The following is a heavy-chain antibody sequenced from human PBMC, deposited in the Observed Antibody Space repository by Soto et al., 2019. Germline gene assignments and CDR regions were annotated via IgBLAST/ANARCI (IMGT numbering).Heavy chain of an antibody. Sequence: GGPKRLSCTASGFTFSSYAMHWVRQAPGKGLEWVAVISYDGSNKYYADSVKGRFTISRDNSKNTLYLQMNSLRAEDTAVYYCARDNRYYYGSGTQGKYGMDVWGQGTTVTVS. D-gene: IGHD3-10*01. CDR2: ISYDGSNK. CDR3: ARDNRYYYGSGTQGKYGMDV. V-gene: IGHV3-30-3*01. CDR1: GFTFSSYA. J-gene: IGHJ6*02.